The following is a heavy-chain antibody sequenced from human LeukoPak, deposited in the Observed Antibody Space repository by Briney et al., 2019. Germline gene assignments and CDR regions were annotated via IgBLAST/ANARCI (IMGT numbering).Heavy chain of an antibody. Sequence: SETLSLTCAVYGGSFSGYYWSWLRQPPGKGLEWIGEINHSGSTNYNPSLKSRVTISVDTSKNQFSLKLSSVTAADTAVYYCARGRSSMVRGYYYYYMDVWGKGTTVTISS. V-gene: IGHV4-34*01. CDR3: ARGRSSMVRGYYYYYMDV. CDR1: GGSFSGYY. J-gene: IGHJ6*03. D-gene: IGHD3-10*01. CDR2: INHSGST.